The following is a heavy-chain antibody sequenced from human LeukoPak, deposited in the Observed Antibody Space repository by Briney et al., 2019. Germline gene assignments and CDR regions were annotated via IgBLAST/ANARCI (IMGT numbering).Heavy chain of an antibody. V-gene: IGHV3-21*01. CDR1: GFTFSIYS. J-gene: IGHJ4*02. Sequence: PGGSLRLSCAASGFTFSIYSINWVRQAPGKGLEWVSSISSSSSYIYYADSVKGRFTISRDNAKNSLYLQMNSLRAEDTAVYYCARAVVDGYRAYFDYWGQGTLVTVPS. CDR3: ARAVVDGYRAYFDY. D-gene: IGHD5-24*01. CDR2: ISSSSSYI.